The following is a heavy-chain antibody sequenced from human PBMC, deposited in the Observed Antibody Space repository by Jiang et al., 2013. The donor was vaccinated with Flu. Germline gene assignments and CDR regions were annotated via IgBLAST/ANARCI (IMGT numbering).Heavy chain of an antibody. CDR1: SFSGYY. D-gene: IGHD2-2*02. J-gene: IGHJ6*04. Sequence: SFSGYYWSWIRETPGKGLEWIGDINHGGTTKYNPSLNSRVTISVDTSKKQFSLTLTSVTAADTAVYYCARGAVGYCSSTTCYNYYHGMDLWGKGTTVTVSS. V-gene: IGHV4-34*01. CDR2: INHGGTT. CDR3: ARGAVGYCSSTTCYNYYHGMDL.